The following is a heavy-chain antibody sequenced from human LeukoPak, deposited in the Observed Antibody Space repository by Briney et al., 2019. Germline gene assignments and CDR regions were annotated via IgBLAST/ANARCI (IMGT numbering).Heavy chain of an antibody. J-gene: IGHJ6*02. CDR3: ARAYSSSWYSYYGMGV. D-gene: IGHD6-13*01. Sequence: ASVKVSCKASGYTFTGYYMHWVRQAPGQGLEWMGWINPNSGGTNYALKFQGRVTMTRDTSISTAYMELSRLRSDDTAVYYCARAYSSSWYSYYGMGVWGQGTTVTVSS. V-gene: IGHV1-2*02. CDR1: GYTFTGYY. CDR2: INPNSGGT.